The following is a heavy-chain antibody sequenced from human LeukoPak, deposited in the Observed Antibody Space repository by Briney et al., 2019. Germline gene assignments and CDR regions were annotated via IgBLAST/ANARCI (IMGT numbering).Heavy chain of an antibody. D-gene: IGHD3-3*01. Sequence: ASVKVSCKASGYTFTSYGISWVRQAPGQGLEWMGWISAYNGNTNYAQKLQGRVTMTTDTSTSTAYMELRSLRSDDTAVYYCARDAADYDFWSGYYLILDYWGQGTLVTVSS. CDR3: ARDAADYDFWSGYYLILDY. CDR1: GYTFTSYG. V-gene: IGHV1-18*01. CDR2: ISAYNGNT. J-gene: IGHJ4*02.